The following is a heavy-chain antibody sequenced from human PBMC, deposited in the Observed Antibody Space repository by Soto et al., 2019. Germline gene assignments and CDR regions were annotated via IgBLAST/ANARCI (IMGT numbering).Heavy chain of an antibody. CDR1: GFTVSSNY. CDR2: IYSGGST. V-gene: IGHV3-53*01. J-gene: IGHJ6*02. CDR3: ARDRDSSSWYVPDV. Sequence: EVQLVESGGGLIQPGGSLRLSCAASGFTVSSNYMSWVRQAPGKGLEWVSVIYSGGSTYYADSVKGRFTISRDNSKNTLYLQMNSLRAEDTAVYYCARDRDSSSWYVPDVWGQGTTVTVSS. D-gene: IGHD6-13*01.